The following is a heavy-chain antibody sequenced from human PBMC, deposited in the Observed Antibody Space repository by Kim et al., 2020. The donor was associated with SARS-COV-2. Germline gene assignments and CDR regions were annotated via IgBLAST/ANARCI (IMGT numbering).Heavy chain of an antibody. CDR2: IWYDGSNK. V-gene: IGHV3-33*01. CDR3: AREGSGLIFGVVHQGEFDY. J-gene: IGHJ4*02. Sequence: GSLRLSCAASGFTFSSYGMHWVRQAPGKGLEWVAVIWYDGSNKYYADSVKGRFTISRDNSKNTLYLQMNSLRAEDTAVYYCAREGSGLIFGVVHQGEFDYWGQGTLVTVSS. CDR1: GFTFSSYG. D-gene: IGHD3-3*01.